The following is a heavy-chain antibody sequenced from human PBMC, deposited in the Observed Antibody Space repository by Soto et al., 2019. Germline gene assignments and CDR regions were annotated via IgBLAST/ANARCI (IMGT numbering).Heavy chain of an antibody. CDR3: ARACSSTSCYDVFDY. CDR2: IYASGST. V-gene: IGHV4-4*07. D-gene: IGHD2-2*01. Sequence: SETLSVTCTVSGGSISSSYWSWIRQPAGKGLEWIGRIYASGSTNYNPSLKSRVTMSVDTSKNQFSLKLRSVTAADTAVYYCARACSSTSCYDVFDYWGQGTLVTVS. CDR1: GGSISSSY. J-gene: IGHJ4*02.